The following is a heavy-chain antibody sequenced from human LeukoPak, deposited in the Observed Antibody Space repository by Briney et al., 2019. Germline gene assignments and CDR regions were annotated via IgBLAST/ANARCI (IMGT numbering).Heavy chain of an antibody. CDR2: IIPIFGTA. Sequence: ASVKVSCKASGGTFSSYAISWVRQAPGQGLEWMGGIIPIFGTANYAQKFQGRVTITTDESTSTAYMELSSLRSEDTAVYYCANSPVAARLYNNYYYYYMDVWGKGTTVTVSS. D-gene: IGHD6-6*01. CDR3: ANSPVAARLYNNYYYYYMDV. CDR1: GGTFSSYA. J-gene: IGHJ6*03. V-gene: IGHV1-69*05.